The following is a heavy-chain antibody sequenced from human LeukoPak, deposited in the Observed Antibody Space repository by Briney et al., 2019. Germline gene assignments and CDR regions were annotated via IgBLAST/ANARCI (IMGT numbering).Heavy chain of an antibody. CDR2: IYYSGST. V-gene: IGHV4-59*01. J-gene: IGHJ6*02. Sequence: SETLSLTCTVSGGSISSYYWSWIRQPPGKGLEWIGYIYYSGSTNYNPSLESRVTISVDTSKNQFSLKLSSVTAADTAVYYCAREQAGYYPHYYYYGMDVWGQGTTVTVSS. D-gene: IGHD3-9*01. CDR1: GGSISSYY. CDR3: AREQAGYYPHYYYYGMDV.